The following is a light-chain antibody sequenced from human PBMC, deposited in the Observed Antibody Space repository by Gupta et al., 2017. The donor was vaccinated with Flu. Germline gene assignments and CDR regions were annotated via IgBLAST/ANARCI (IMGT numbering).Light chain of an antibody. Sequence: QQKPGQAPRLLMYGATSRATGVPDRFSGGGSGTDFTLTITRLEPEDFAIYYCQQYAGSPTSFGQGTKLEIK. CDR3: QQYAGSPTS. CDR2: GAT. V-gene: IGKV3-20*01. J-gene: IGKJ2*03.